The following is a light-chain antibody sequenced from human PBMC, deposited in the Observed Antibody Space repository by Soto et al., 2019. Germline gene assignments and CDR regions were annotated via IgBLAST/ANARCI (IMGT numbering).Light chain of an antibody. CDR1: QSISSW. Sequence: DIPMTQSPSTLSASIGDRVTITCLARQSISSWLAWYQQKPGKVPNLLIYDASSLESGVPSRFSGSGSGTEFTLTISRLQPDDFATYYCQHYDSYPLSFGPGTKVEIK. V-gene: IGKV1-5*01. CDR2: DAS. CDR3: QHYDSYPLS. J-gene: IGKJ1*01.